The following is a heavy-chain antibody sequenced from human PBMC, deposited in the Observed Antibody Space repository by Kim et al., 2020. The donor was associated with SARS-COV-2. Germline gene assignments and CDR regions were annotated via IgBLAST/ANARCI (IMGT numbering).Heavy chain of an antibody. J-gene: IGHJ6*03. D-gene: IGHD3-9*01. V-gene: IGHV4-34*01. Sequence: SETLSLTCAVSGGSFSLDFWTWIRQSPGKGLEWIGDINHGGSTNYNPSLKSRVTILIDTAKNQFSLSLNSVTAADTAIYFCSRERQVMVKFSYFGILTGATAHSYYSDVWAKGTSVTVSS. CDR3: SRERQVMVKFSYFGILTGATAHSYYSDV. CDR1: GGSFSLDF. CDR2: INHGGST.